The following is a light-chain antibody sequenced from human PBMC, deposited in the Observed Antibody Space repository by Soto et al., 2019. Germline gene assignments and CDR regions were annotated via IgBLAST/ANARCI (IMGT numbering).Light chain of an antibody. CDR2: DVS. Sequence: QSVLTQPASVSGSPGQSITISCTGTSSDVGGYNYVSWYQQHPGKAPKLMIYDVSNRPSGVSNRFPGSKSGNPASLTISGLQAEDEADYYCSSYTSSSTQVFGTGTKVTVL. V-gene: IGLV2-14*01. CDR3: SSYTSSSTQV. J-gene: IGLJ1*01. CDR1: SSDVGGYNY.